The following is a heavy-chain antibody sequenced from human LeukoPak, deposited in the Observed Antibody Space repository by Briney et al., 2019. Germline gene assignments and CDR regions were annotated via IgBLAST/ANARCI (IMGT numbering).Heavy chain of an antibody. Sequence: GGSLRLSCAASGFTFSSYAMSWVRQAPGKVLEWVSAISGSGGSTYYADSVKGRFTISRDNSKNTLYLQMNSLRAEDTAVYYCAKAALPYDYGDYCDYWGQGTLVTVSS. D-gene: IGHD4-17*01. CDR2: ISGSGGST. V-gene: IGHV3-23*01. CDR1: GFTFSSYA. J-gene: IGHJ4*02. CDR3: AKAALPYDYGDYCDY.